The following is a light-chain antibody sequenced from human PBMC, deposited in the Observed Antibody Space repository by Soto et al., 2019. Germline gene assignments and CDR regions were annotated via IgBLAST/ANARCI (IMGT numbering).Light chain of an antibody. CDR2: GAS. Sequence: EKVMTQSPATLSMSPGERATLSCRASQSVSSFLAWYQQKPGQAPGLLIYGASTRATGIPARFSGSGSGTEFTLTISSLQSEDFAVYYCQQYSNWPSWTFGQGTKV. V-gene: IGKV3-15*01. J-gene: IGKJ1*01. CDR3: QQYSNWPSWT. CDR1: QSVSSF.